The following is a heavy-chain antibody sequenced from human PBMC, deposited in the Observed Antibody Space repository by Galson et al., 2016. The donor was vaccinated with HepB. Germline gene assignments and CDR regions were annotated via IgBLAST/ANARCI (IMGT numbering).Heavy chain of an antibody. CDR3: ARRDYDFYMDV. Sequence: SVKVSCKVSGSSVSKLSLHWVRQHRARGLEWLGGFDPEESETVYSPNFQGRVTMTRDTSTSTVYMELSSLRSDDTAVYYCARRDYDFYMDVWGKGTTVTVSS. V-gene: IGHV1-24*01. D-gene: IGHD5-24*01. J-gene: IGHJ6*03. CDR1: GSSVSKLS. CDR2: FDPEESET.